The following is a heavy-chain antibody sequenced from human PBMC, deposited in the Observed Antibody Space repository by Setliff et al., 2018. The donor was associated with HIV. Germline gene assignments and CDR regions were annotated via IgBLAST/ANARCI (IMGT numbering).Heavy chain of an antibody. D-gene: IGHD4-17*01. V-gene: IGHV4-61*01. CDR2: TYISGNS. J-gene: IGHJ6*03. CDR1: GDSVSSHKYR. Sequence: SETLSLTCSVSGDSVSSHKYRWGWIRQPPGKGLEWIGHTYISGNSNYNPSLKSRVTISIDTSKNQFSLKLSSVTAADTAVYYCARDLRDLSDYGDAYYYYMDVWGKGTKVTVSS. CDR3: ARDLRDLSDYGDAYYYYMDV.